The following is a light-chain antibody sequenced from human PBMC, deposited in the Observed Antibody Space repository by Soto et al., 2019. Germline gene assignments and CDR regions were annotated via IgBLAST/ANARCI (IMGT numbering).Light chain of an antibody. J-gene: IGKJ1*01. CDR2: AAS. CDR3: LQDYNYPRT. V-gene: IGKV1-6*01. Sequence: AIQMTQSPSSLSASVGDRVTITCRASQGIRNDLGWYQEKPGKAPKLLIYAASCIQSGVSSRLSGSGSGTEFTLTISSLQPEDFATYYCLQDYNYPRTFGQGTKVEIK. CDR1: QGIRND.